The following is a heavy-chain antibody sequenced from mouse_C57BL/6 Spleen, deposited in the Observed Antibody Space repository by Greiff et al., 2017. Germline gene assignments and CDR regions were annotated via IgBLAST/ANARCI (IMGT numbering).Heavy chain of an antibody. CDR2: ISSGSSTI. D-gene: IGHD4-1*01. CDR1: GFTFSDYG. J-gene: IGHJ3*01. V-gene: IGHV5-17*01. CDR3: ARKDWDGFAY. Sequence: EVKLVESGGGLVKPGGSLKLSCAASGFTFSDYGMHWVSQAPEQGLEWVAYISSGSSTIYYADTVKGRFTISRDNAKNTLFLQMTSLRSEDTAMYYCARKDWDGFAYWGQGTLVTVSA.